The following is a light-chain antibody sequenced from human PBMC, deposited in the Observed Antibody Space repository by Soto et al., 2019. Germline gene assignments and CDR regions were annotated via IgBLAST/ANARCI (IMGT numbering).Light chain of an antibody. J-gene: IGKJ1*01. V-gene: IGKV3-15*01. Sequence: EIVVTQCPGTLSLSPGERATLACSASQSVISSNVACDQQKPGPAPRLLKSGASSRATVTPARFSGGGPATDFTLTSSSLQSEDFAVYCCQHYTNGPPSFGQGTKVDIK. CDR2: GAS. CDR1: QSVISSN. CDR3: QHYTNGPPS.